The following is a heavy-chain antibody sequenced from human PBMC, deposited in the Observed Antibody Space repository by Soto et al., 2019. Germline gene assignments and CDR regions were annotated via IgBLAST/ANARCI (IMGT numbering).Heavy chain of an antibody. CDR1: GGSFSGYY. J-gene: IGHJ5*02. CDR3: AREVGMYSSGWYSS. Sequence: SETLSLTCAVYGGSFSGYYWTWIRQPPGTGLEWIGEINHSGSTNYNPSLKSRVTISVDTSKNQFSLKLSSVTAADTAAYYCAREVGMYSSGWYSSWGQGTLVTVSS. CDR2: INHSGST. V-gene: IGHV4-34*01. D-gene: IGHD6-19*01.